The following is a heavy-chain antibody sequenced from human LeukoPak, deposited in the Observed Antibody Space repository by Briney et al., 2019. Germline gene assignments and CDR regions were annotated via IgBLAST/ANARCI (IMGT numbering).Heavy chain of an antibody. D-gene: IGHD6-13*01. V-gene: IGHV1-8*01. CDR3: ARVEMSSSWWGAVQDYYYYYGMDV. CDR1: GYTFTSYD. J-gene: IGHJ6*02. Sequence: GASVKVSCKASGYTFTSYDINWVRQATGQGLEWMGWMNPNSGNTGYAQKFQGRVTMTRNTSISTAYMELSSLRSEDTAVYYCARVEMSSSWWGAVQDYYYYYGMDVWGQGITVTVSS. CDR2: MNPNSGNT.